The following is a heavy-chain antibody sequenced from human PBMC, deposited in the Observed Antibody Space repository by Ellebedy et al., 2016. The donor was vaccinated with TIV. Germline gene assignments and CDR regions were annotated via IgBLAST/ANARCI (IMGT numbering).Heavy chain of an antibody. J-gene: IGHJ4*02. D-gene: IGHD2-21*02. CDR3: AKGHRVGTTHLDY. CDR1: GFRFHDYT. Sequence: PGGSLRLSCAASGFRFHDYTMHWVRQAPGKGLEWVSLISWDVIATDYADSVKGRFTISRDNSKNSLYLQMNSLRTEDTALYYCAKGHRVGTTHLDYWGQGTLVTVSS. V-gene: IGHV3-43*01. CDR2: ISWDVIAT.